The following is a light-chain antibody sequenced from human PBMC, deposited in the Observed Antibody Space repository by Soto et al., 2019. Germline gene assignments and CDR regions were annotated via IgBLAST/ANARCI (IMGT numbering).Light chain of an antibody. V-gene: IGLV1-44*01. CDR1: SSNIGSNT. Sequence: QSVLTQPPSASGTPGQRVTISCSGSSSNIGSNTVNWYQQLPGTAPKLLIYSNNQRPSGVPDRFSGSKSGTSASLAISGLQSEEEADYYCAACDDSLNGVVFGGGTKVTVL. J-gene: IGLJ2*01. CDR3: AACDDSLNGVV. CDR2: SNN.